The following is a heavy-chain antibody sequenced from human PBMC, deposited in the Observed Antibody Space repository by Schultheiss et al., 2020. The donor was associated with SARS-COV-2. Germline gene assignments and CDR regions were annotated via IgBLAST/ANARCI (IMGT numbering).Heavy chain of an antibody. V-gene: IGHV3-30*07. Sequence: GGSLRLSCAASGFTFSSYAMHWVRQAPGKGLEWVAVISYDGSNKYYADSVKGRFTISRDNSKNTLYLQMNSLRAEDTAVYYCAKRPRSIAARPYYFDYWGQGTLVTVSS. J-gene: IGHJ4*02. CDR3: AKRPRSIAARPYYFDY. D-gene: IGHD6-6*01. CDR1: GFTFSSYA. CDR2: ISYDGSNK.